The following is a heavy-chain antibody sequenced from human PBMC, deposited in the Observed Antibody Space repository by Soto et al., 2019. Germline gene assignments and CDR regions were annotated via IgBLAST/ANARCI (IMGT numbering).Heavy chain of an antibody. J-gene: IGHJ4*02. CDR3: AKDLHVAATDY. CDR1: GFTFSSFW. CDR2: IKGDGSGI. D-gene: IGHD6-19*01. Sequence: GGSLRLSCAASGFTFSSFWMHWVHQAPGKGLVWVSRIKGDGSGITYADSVKGRFTISRDNAKNTLYLQMNSLRADDTAVYYCAKDLHVAATDYWGQGTLVTVSS. V-gene: IGHV3-74*03.